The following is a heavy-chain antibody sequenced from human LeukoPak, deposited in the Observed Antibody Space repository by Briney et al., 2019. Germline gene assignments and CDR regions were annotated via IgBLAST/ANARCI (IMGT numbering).Heavy chain of an antibody. Sequence: GGSLRLSCAASGFTFDDYGMSWVRQAPGKGLEWVSGINWNGGSTGYADSVRGRFTISRDNAKNSLYLQMNSLRAEDTALYYCARGSGWGYSYGYDYWGQGTLVTVSS. CDR3: ARGSGWGYSYGYDY. D-gene: IGHD5-18*01. J-gene: IGHJ4*02. CDR1: GFTFDDYG. V-gene: IGHV3-20*04. CDR2: INWNGGST.